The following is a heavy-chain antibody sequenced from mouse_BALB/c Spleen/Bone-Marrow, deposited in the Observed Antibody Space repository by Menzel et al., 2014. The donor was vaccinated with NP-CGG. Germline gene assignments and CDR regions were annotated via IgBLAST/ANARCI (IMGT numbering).Heavy chain of an antibody. D-gene: IGHD2-4*01. V-gene: IGHV1-69*02. CDR3: ARSRGYYDYWYFDV. CDR2: IDPSDSYT. J-gene: IGHJ1*01. Sequence: VQLQQSGAVLVKPGASVKLSCKASGYTFTSYWMHWVKQRPGQGLEWIGEIDPSDSYTNYNQKFKGKATLTVDKSSSTAYMQLSSLTSEDSAVYYCARSRGYYDYWYFDVWGAGTTVTVSS. CDR1: GYTFTSYW.